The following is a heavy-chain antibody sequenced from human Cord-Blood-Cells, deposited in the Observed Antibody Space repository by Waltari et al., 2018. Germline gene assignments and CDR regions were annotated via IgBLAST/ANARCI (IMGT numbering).Heavy chain of an antibody. CDR3: ARDSSQAIDY. J-gene: IGHJ4*02. V-gene: IGHV3-33*01. Sequence: QVQLVESGGGVVQPGRSLRLSCAASGFTFSSYGLHWVRQAPGKGLEGVAVIWYDGSNKDYADSVKGRFTISRDNSKNTLYLQMNSLRAEDTAVYYCARDSSQAIDYWGQGTLVTVSS. CDR1: GFTFSSYG. CDR2: IWYDGSNK.